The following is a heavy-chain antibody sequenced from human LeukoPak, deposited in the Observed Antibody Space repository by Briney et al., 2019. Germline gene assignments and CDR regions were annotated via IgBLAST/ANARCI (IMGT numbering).Heavy chain of an antibody. CDR2: INPNSGGT. CDR3: ARDLVHSSSSWLGGWFDP. Sequence: GASVKVSCKASGYTFTSYGISWVRQAPGQGLEWMGWINPNSGGTNYAQKFQGRVTMTRDTSISTAYMELSRLRSDDTAVYYCARDLVHSSSSWLGGWFDPWGQGTLVTVSS. J-gene: IGHJ5*02. D-gene: IGHD2-2*01. V-gene: IGHV1-2*02. CDR1: GYTFTSYG.